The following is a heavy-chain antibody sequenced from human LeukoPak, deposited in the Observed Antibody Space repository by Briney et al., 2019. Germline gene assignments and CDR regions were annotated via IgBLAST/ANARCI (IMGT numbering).Heavy chain of an antibody. CDR1: GFTFSRYS. D-gene: IGHD2-15*01. Sequence: RTGGSLRLSCAAYGFTFSRYSMSWARQAPGKGLEWVSSISSGGSHIYYADSVKGRFTISRDNAKNSLYLQMNSLRAEDTAVYYCARQPYCSGGSCYRSFDYWGQGTLVTVSS. CDR2: ISSGGSHI. CDR3: ARQPYCSGGSCYRSFDY. J-gene: IGHJ4*02. V-gene: IGHV3-21*01.